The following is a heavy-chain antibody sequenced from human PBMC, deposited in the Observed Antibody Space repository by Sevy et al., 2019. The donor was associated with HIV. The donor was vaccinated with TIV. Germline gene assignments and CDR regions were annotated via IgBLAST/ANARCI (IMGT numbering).Heavy chain of an antibody. J-gene: IGHJ4*02. D-gene: IGHD6-13*01. CDR1: GFTFSSFA. CDR2: ISGTGDYT. Sequence: GGSLRLSYENSGFTFSSFAMGWVRQAPGKGLDWISVISGTGDYTYYADSVKGRFTISRDNSKNTLFLQMNSLRAEDTAIFYCAKKMGGGSGMAFLADYWGQGILVTVSS. CDR3: AKKMGGGSGMAFLADY. V-gene: IGHV3-23*01.